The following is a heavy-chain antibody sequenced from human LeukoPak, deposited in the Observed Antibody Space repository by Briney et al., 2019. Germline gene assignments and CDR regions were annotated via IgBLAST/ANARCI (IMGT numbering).Heavy chain of an antibody. CDR1: GFTFDEHD. J-gene: IGHJ4*02. Sequence: PGGSLRLSCAASGFTFDEHDMYWVRQVPGKGLEWVCLISKDGGNKHYADSVKGRFSISRDNNRNSLSLQMNSLRSEDTALYFCAKRSGAPNNFDYWGQGALVTASS. CDR3: AKRSGAPNNFDY. CDR2: ISKDGGNK. D-gene: IGHD1-1*01. V-gene: IGHV3-43*02.